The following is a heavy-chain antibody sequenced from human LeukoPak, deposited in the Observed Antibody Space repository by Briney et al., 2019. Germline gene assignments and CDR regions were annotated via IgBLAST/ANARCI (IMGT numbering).Heavy chain of an antibody. CDR3: AKDAKAYCGSTSCYLGIYFDY. D-gene: IGHD2-2*01. Sequence: GGSLRLSCAASGFTFSSYAMSWVRQAPGKGLEWVSAISGSGGSTYYADSVKGRFTISRDNSKNTLYLQMNSLRAEDTAVYYCAKDAKAYCGSTSCYLGIYFDYWGQGTLVTVSS. V-gene: IGHV3-23*01. CDR2: ISGSGGST. J-gene: IGHJ4*02. CDR1: GFTFSSYA.